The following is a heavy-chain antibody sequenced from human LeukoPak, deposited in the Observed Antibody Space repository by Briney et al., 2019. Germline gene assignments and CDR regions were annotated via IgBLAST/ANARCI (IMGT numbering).Heavy chain of an antibody. Sequence: GGSLRLSCIASGLTFSSHAMTWVRQAPGKGLEWVSAISGSGGSTYYADSVKGRFTISRDNSKNTLYLQMNSLRAEDTAVYYCAKDRGITMIVRLTVYYFDYWGQGTLVTVSS. J-gene: IGHJ4*02. D-gene: IGHD3-22*01. V-gene: IGHV3-23*01. CDR3: AKDRGITMIVRLTVYYFDY. CDR1: GLTFSSHA. CDR2: ISGSGGST.